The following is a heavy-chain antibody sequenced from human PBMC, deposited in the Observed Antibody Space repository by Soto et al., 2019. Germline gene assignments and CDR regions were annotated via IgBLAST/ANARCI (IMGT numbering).Heavy chain of an antibody. V-gene: IGHV1-46*01. Sequence: GASVKVSGKASGYTFTSYYMHWVRQAPGQGLEWMGIMKPSAGSTTYAQQFQGRVTMTRDTSTSTVYMELSSLRSEDTAVYYCARDGTIPYLDYWGQGTPVTVSS. J-gene: IGHJ4*02. CDR1: GYTFTSYY. D-gene: IGHD1-26*01. CDR2: MKPSAGST. CDR3: ARDGTIPYLDY.